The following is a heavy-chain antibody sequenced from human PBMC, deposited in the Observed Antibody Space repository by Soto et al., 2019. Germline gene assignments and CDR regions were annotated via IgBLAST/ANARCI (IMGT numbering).Heavy chain of an antibody. D-gene: IGHD3-16*02. J-gene: IGHJ6*03. CDR1: GFTFDDYA. V-gene: IGHV3-9*01. CDR3: AKDIIDIWGSYRPPYYYYYMDV. Sequence: EVQLVESGGGLVQPGRSLRLSCAASGFTFDDYAMHWVRQAPGKGLEWVSGISWNSGSIGYAESVKGRFTISRDNAKNSLYLQMNSLRAEDTALYYCAKDIIDIWGSYRPPYYYYYMDVWGKGTTVTVSS. CDR2: ISWNSGSI.